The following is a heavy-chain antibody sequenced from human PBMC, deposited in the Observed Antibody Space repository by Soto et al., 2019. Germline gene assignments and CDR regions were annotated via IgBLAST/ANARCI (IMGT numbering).Heavy chain of an antibody. CDR1: GFTFSSYA. Sequence: GGSLRLSCAASGFTFSSYAMSWVRQAPGKELEWVSAISGSGGSTYYADSVKGRFTISRDNSKNTLYLQMNSLRAEDTAVYFCAKGRGYCSSTSCYVGSDYWGQGTLVTVSS. CDR2: ISGSGGST. D-gene: IGHD2-2*01. J-gene: IGHJ4*02. V-gene: IGHV3-23*01. CDR3: AKGRGYCSSTSCYVGSDY.